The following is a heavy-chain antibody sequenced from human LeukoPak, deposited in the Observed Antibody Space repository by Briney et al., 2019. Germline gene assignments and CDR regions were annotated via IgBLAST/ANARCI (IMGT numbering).Heavy chain of an antibody. D-gene: IGHD2/OR15-2a*01. Sequence: PGGSLRLSCAASGSTVSSNYMTWVRQAPGKGLEWVSVLYSGGNTYYADSVKGRFTISRLNSKNTLYLRMNNLRTEDTAIYYCARAQNIPPPAWFDPWGQGTLVTVSS. CDR2: LYSGGNT. J-gene: IGHJ5*02. V-gene: IGHV3-53*04. CDR1: GSTVSSNY. CDR3: ARAQNIPPPAWFDP.